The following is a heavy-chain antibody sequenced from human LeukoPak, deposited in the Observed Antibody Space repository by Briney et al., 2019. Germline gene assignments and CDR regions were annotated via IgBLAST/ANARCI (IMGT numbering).Heavy chain of an antibody. D-gene: IGHD1-26*01. J-gene: IGHJ6*02. V-gene: IGHV1-18*01. CDR2: ISAYNGNT. Sequence: GASVKVSCKASGYTFTSYGISWVRQAPGQGLEWMGWISAYNGNTNYAQKFQGRVTMTRDTSISTAYMELSRLRSDDTAVYYCASALVGAQIDSYYSGMDVGGQGTTVTVSS. CDR3: ASALVGAQIDSYYSGMDV. CDR1: GYTFTSYG.